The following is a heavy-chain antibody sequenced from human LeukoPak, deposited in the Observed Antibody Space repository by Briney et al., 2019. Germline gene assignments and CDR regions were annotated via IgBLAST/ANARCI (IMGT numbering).Heavy chain of an antibody. CDR2: IIPIFGTA. D-gene: IGHD7-27*01. CDR1: GGTFSSYA. Sequence: ASVKVSCKASGGTFSSYAISWVRQAPGQGLEWMGGIIPIFGTANYAQKFQGRVTITADESTSTAYMELSSLRSEGTAVYYCARQAWGKAPYYFDYWGQGTLVTVSS. V-gene: IGHV1-69*13. CDR3: ARQAWGKAPYYFDY. J-gene: IGHJ4*02.